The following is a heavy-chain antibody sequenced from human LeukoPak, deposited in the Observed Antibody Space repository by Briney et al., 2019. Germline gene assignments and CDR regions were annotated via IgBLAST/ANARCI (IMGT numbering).Heavy chain of an antibody. CDR1: GSTFSSYG. D-gene: IGHD6-19*01. CDR2: IWYDGSNK. Sequence: GGSLRLSCAASGSTFSSYGMHWVRQAPGKGLEWVAVIWYDGSNKYYADSVKGRFTISRDNSKNTLYLQMNSLRAEDTAVYYCAREPDAIDSSGWYDYWGQGTLVTVSS. J-gene: IGHJ4*02. V-gene: IGHV3-33*01. CDR3: AREPDAIDSSGWYDY.